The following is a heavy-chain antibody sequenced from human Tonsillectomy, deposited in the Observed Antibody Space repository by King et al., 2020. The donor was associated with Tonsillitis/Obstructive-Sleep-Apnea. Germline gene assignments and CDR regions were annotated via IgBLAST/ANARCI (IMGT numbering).Heavy chain of an antibody. J-gene: IGHJ6*03. CDR1: GGSFSGYY. V-gene: IGHV4-34*01. CDR2: INHSGST. D-gene: IGHD3-22*01. Sequence: VQLQQWGAGLLKPSETLSLTCAVYGGSFSGYYWSWIRQPPGKGLEWIGEINHSGSTNYNPSLKSRVTISVDTSKNQLSLKLSSGTAADTAVYYCVRETYYYDSSGGYYYYYYMDDWGQGTTVTVSS. CDR3: VRETYYYDSSGGYYYYYYMDD.